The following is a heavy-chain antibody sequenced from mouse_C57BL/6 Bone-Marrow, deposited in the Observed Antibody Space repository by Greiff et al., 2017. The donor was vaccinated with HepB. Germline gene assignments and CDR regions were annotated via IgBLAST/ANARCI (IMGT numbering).Heavy chain of an antibody. D-gene: IGHD1-1*01. CDR2: IHPNSGST. J-gene: IGHJ2*01. CDR3: ARGGITTVVADFDY. V-gene: IGHV1-64*01. CDR1: GYTFTSYW. Sequence: VQLQQPGAELVNPGASVKLSCKASGYTFTSYWMHWVKQRPGQGLEWIGMIHPNSGSTNYNEKFKSKATLTVDKSSSTAYMQLSSLTSEDSAVYYCARGGITTVVADFDYWGQGTTLTVSS.